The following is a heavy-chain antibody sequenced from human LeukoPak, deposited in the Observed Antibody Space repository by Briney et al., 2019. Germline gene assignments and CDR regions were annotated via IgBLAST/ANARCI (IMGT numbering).Heavy chain of an antibody. V-gene: IGHV4-34*01. CDR1: GGSFSGYY. D-gene: IGHD3-3*01. Sequence: SETLSLTCAVYGGSFSGYYWSWIRQPPGKGLEWIGEINHSGSTNYNPSLKSRVTISVDPSKNQFPLKLSSVTAADTAVYYCASSHPVGGEREDYDFWSGYYWGMDVWGQGTTVTVSS. CDR3: ASSHPVGGEREDYDFWSGYYWGMDV. CDR2: INHSGST. J-gene: IGHJ6*02.